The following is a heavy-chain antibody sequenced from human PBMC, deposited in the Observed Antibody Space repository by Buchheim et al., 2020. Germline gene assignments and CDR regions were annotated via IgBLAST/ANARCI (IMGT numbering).Heavy chain of an antibody. CDR2: ISYDGSNK. Sequence: QVQLVESGGGVVQPGRSLRLSCVASGFTFSSHGMHWVRQAPGKGLEWVAVISYDGSNKYYADSVKGRFTIPRDNSKNTLYLQMNSLRAEDTAVYYCAKDGSGGYYLDYWGQGTL. V-gene: IGHV3-30*18. CDR3: AKDGSGGYYLDY. J-gene: IGHJ4*02. D-gene: IGHD1-26*01. CDR1: GFTFSSHG.